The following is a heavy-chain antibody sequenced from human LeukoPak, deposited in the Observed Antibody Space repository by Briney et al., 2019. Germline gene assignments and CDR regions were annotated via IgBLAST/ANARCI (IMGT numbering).Heavy chain of an antibody. D-gene: IGHD2-2*01. CDR1: GFTFSDYY. Sequence: GGSLRLSCAASGFTFSDYYMNWIRQAPGKGLEWISYMSSSGCTISYADSVTGRFTVSRDNAKNSLYLQMNSLRAEDTAVYYCARSILPAANAIDYWGQGTLLTVSS. J-gene: IGHJ4*02. CDR2: MSSSGCTI. V-gene: IGHV3-11*04. CDR3: ARSILPAANAIDY.